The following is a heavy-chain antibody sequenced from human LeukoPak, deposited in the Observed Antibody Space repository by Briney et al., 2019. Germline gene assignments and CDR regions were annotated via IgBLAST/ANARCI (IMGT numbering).Heavy chain of an antibody. V-gene: IGHV3-21*01. CDR3: ARDCDSSGYCLHDAFDI. Sequence: PGGSLRLSCAASGFTFSSYSMNWVRQAPGKGLEWVSSISSSSSHIYYADSVKGRFTISRDNAKNSLYLQMNSLRAEDTAVYYCARDCDSSGYCLHDAFDIWGQGTMVTVSS. CDR1: GFTFSSYS. J-gene: IGHJ3*02. D-gene: IGHD3-22*01. CDR2: ISSSSSHI.